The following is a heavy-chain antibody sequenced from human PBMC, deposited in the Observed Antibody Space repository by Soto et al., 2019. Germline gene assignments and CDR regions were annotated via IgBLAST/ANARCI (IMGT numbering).Heavy chain of an antibody. CDR3: ASLIYPEDAFDI. CDR1: GGSISSSSYY. Sequence: EPLSLPCTVSGGSISSSSYYWCWIRQPPGKGLEWIGSIYYSGSTYYNPSLKSRVTISVDTSKNQFSLKLSSVTAADTAVYYCASLIYPEDAFDIWGQGTMVTVSS. D-gene: IGHD3-3*02. J-gene: IGHJ3*02. CDR2: IYYSGST. V-gene: IGHV4-39*07.